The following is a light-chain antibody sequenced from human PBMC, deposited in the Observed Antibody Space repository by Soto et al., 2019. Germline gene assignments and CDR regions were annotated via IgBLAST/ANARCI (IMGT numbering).Light chain of an antibody. Sequence: DIVGTQSPESLAVSLGERATINCKSSRNLLYSSNNKNYLACYRQKPGHPPQLLFYWSSTRESGVPDRLIGSGSGTDFTLTISSLQAEDVAVSFYKEYYTFPYYFGQGTKLEIK. CDR1: RNLLYSSNNKNY. CDR2: WSS. V-gene: IGKV4-1*01. J-gene: IGKJ2*01. CDR3: KEYYTFPYY.